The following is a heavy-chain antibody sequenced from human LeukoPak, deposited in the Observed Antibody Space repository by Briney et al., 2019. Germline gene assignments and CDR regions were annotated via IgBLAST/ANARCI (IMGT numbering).Heavy chain of an antibody. J-gene: IGHJ5*02. CDR2: IIPMFDTP. CDR1: GGTFSSYA. D-gene: IGHD3-16*01. V-gene: IGHV1-69*05. CDR3: ARGALGDWFDP. Sequence: ASVKVSCKASGGTFSSYAISWVRQAPGQGLGWMGGIIPMFDTPNYAQKFQGRVTMTTDTSTSTAYMELRSLRSDDTAVYYCARGALGDWFDPWGQGTLVTVSS.